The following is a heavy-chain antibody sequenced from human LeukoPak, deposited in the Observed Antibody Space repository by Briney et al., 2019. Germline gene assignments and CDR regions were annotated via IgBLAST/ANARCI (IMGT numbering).Heavy chain of an antibody. CDR3: ARAGYSSGWSLSRGYFDY. J-gene: IGHJ4*02. V-gene: IGHV4-38-2*02. Sequence: SETLSLTCTVSGYSISSGYYWGWIRQPPGKGLEWIGSIYHSGSTYYNPSLNSRVTISVDTSKNQFSLKLSSVTAADTAVYYCARAGYSSGWSLSRGYFDYWGQGTLVTVSS. CDR1: GYSISSGYY. D-gene: IGHD6-19*01. CDR2: IYHSGST.